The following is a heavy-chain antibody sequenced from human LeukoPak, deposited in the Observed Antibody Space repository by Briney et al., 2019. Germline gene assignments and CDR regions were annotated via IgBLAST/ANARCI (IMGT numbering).Heavy chain of an antibody. D-gene: IGHD2-2*02. J-gene: IGHJ4*02. CDR3: ARGRRAVGYCSSTSCYTPPGY. CDR1: GGSFSGYY. V-gene: IGHV4-34*01. Sequence: PSETLSLTCAVYGGSFSGYYWSWIRQPPGKGLEWIGEINHSGSTNYNPSLKSRVIISVATSKNQFSLKLSSVTAADTAVYYCARGRRAVGYCSSTSCYTPPGYWGQGTLVTVSS. CDR2: INHSGST.